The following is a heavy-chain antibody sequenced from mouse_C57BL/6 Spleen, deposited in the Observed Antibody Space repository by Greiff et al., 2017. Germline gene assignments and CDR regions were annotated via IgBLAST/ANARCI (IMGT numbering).Heavy chain of an antibody. CDR2: INPNNGGT. V-gene: IGHV1-26*01. D-gene: IGHD2-1*01. J-gene: IGHJ3*01. Sequence: VQLQQSGPELVKPGASVKISCKASGYTFTDYYMNWVKQSHGKSLEWIGDINPNNGGTSYNQKFKGKATLTVDKSSSTAYMELRSLTSEDSAVYYCARFYPGFAYWGQGTLVTVSA. CDR1: GYTFTDYY. CDR3: ARFYPGFAY.